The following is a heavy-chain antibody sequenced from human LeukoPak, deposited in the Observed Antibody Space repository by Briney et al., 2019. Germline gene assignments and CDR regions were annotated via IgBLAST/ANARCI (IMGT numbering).Heavy chain of an antibody. D-gene: IGHD6-19*01. Sequence: SETLSLTCCVSGGSISSFYWSWIRQPPGKELEWIGYVLHSGLTNYNPSLRGRVTISRDMSKNQFSLDLTSVTAADTAVYYCARSRKQLLSPYFDYWGQGHLVSVSS. CDR1: GGSISSFY. CDR3: ARSRKQLLSPYFDY. CDR2: VLHSGLT. J-gene: IGHJ4*02. V-gene: IGHV4-59*01.